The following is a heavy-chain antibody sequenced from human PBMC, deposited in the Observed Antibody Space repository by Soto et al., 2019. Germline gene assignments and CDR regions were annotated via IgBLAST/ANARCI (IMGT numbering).Heavy chain of an antibody. Sequence: QITLKESGPTLVKPTQPLTLTCTFSGISLTTSGVGVGWISQPQGKALEWLALLYWDDDKRYSPSLQSRLTITKDTCKKQVVLTMTNVDPVDTATYYCAHSRAPRSFDYWCQGTMVTVSS. CDR1: GISLTTSGVG. D-gene: IGHD3-10*01. V-gene: IGHV2-5*02. CDR3: AHSRAPRSFDY. CDR2: LYWDDDK. J-gene: IGHJ4*02.